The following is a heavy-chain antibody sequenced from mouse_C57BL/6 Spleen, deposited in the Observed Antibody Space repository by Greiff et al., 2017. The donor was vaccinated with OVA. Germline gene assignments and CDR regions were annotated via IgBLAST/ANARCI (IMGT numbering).Heavy chain of an antibody. CDR2: FYPGSGSI. J-gene: IGHJ4*01. Sequence: QVQLKESGAELVKPGASVKLSCKASGYTFTEYTIHWVKQRSGQGLEWIGWFYPGSGSIKYNEKFKDKATLTADKSSSTVYMELSRLTSEDSAVYFCARHEEGYDGYKGAMDYWGQGTSVTVSS. CDR1: GYTFTEYT. CDR3: ARHEEGYDGYKGAMDY. D-gene: IGHD2-3*01. V-gene: IGHV1-62-2*01.